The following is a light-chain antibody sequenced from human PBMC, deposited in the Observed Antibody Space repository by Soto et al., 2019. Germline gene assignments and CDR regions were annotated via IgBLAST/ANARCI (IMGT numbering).Light chain of an antibody. Sequence: DIVMTQSPLSLPVIPGEPASISCRSSQSLLHSNGYNYLDWYLQKPGQSPQLLIYLGSNRASGVPDRFNGNGSGTDFTLKISRVEAEDVGVYYCMQALQTWTFGQGTKVEIK. CDR3: MQALQTWT. CDR1: QSLLHSNGYNY. J-gene: IGKJ1*01. CDR2: LGS. V-gene: IGKV2-28*01.